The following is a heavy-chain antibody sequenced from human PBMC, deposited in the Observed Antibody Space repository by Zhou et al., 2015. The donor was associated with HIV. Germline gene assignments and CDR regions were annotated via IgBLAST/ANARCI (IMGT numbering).Heavy chain of an antibody. CDR2: ISGYNGDT. CDR1: GYAFTTYG. D-gene: IGHD3-22*01. Sequence: QVQLVQSGAEVKGPGASVKVSCKASGYAFTTYGIAWVRQAPGQGLEWLGWISGYNGDTNFAQKLQGRVTMTTDTSTSTAYMELRSLRSDDTAVYYCARGYDLPTRYFDLWGRGTLVTVSS. CDR3: ARGYDLPTRYFDL. V-gene: IGHV1-18*01. J-gene: IGHJ2*01.